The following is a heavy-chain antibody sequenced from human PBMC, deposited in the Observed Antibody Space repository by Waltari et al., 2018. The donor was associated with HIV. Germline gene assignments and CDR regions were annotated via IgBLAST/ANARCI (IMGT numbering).Heavy chain of an antibody. V-gene: IGHV3-33*01. D-gene: IGHD2-2*01. Sequence: QVQLVESGGGVVQPGKSLRLSCAASGFTFSSYAFHWVRQAPGKGLEWVAVIWHDANNQYYADSVQGRFTISRDNSKNTLYLQMNSLRAEDTALYYCARDSPAFSRGTEELDYWGQGTLVTVSS. CDR2: IWHDANNQ. J-gene: IGHJ4*02. CDR3: ARDSPAFSRGTEELDY. CDR1: GFTFSSYA.